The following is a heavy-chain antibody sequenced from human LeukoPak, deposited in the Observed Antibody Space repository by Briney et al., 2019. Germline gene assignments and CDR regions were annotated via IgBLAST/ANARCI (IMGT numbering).Heavy chain of an antibody. Sequence: GGSLRLSCVASGFIFSSYGMYWVRQAPRKGLEWISSISSSGKTTHYADSAQGRFTISRDDAKNSVYLQMNSLRVEDTAVYYCARGYYYDYSGPDFDYWGQGTLVTVSS. D-gene: IGHD3-22*01. CDR3: ARGYYYDYSGPDFDY. CDR2: ISSSGKTT. CDR1: GFIFSSYG. V-gene: IGHV3-48*03. J-gene: IGHJ4*02.